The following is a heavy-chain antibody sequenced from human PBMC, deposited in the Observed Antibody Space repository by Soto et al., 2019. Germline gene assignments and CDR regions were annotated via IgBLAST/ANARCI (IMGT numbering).Heavy chain of an antibody. D-gene: IGHD6-13*01. CDR1: GFTFENYN. J-gene: IGHJ5*02. CDR2: ISSGGSNK. CDR3: ASGSIAVAGTST. Sequence: QVQLVESGGGVVQPGTSLRLSCVASGFTFENYNMHWVRQAPGKGLEWVAVISSGGSNKYYADSVRGRFTISRDNSTNTLYLQMNSLRAEDTAVYYCASGSIAVAGTSTCGQGTLVTVSS. V-gene: IGHV3-30*14.